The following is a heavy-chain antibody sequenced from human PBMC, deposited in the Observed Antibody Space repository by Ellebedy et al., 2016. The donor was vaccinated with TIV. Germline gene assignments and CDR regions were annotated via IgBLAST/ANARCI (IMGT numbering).Heavy chain of an antibody. CDR1: GFTFNSYA. D-gene: IGHD3-22*01. J-gene: IGHJ4*02. Sequence: PGGSLRLSCAASGFTFNSYAMSRVRQAPGKGLEWVSTISNTGSRTYYADSVEGRFIISRDNSTKTLYLQMNSLRAEDTAVYYCAKGRGGGSDSSAPRYYFDYWGLGTLVTVS. V-gene: IGHV3-23*01. CDR3: AKGRGGGSDSSAPRYYFDY. CDR2: ISNTGSRT.